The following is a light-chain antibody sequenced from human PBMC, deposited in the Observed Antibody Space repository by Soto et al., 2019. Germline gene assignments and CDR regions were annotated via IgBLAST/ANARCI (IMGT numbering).Light chain of an antibody. CDR1: QSIRTN. J-gene: IGKJ4*01. Sequence: EIMMTQSPATVSVSPGERATLSCRASQSIRTNVAWYQQKPGQALRLLIYDASTRATGLSYRFSGSGSGTEFTLTISSLPSEDVAIYYGQEYNDWPPLTFGGGTRVEI. CDR3: QEYNDWPPLT. V-gene: IGKV3-15*01. CDR2: DAS.